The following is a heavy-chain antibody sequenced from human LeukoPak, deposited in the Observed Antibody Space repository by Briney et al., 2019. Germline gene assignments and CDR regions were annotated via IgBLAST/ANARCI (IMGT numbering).Heavy chain of an antibody. Sequence: PSETLSLTCAVYGGSFSGYYWSWIRQPPGKGLEWIGEINYSRSTNYNPSLKSRVTISVDTSKNQFSLKLSSVTAADTAVYYCARVNRDGYNLLTERHYSYMDVWGKGTTVTVSS. CDR3: ARVNRDGYNLLTERHYSYMDV. CDR1: GGSFSGYY. V-gene: IGHV4-34*01. J-gene: IGHJ6*03. CDR2: INYSRST. D-gene: IGHD5-24*01.